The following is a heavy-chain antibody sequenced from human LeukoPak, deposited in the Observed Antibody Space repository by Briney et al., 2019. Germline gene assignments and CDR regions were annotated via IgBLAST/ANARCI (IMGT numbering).Heavy chain of an antibody. CDR2: INHSGST. J-gene: IGHJ4*02. CDR3: ARGSLLGYCSGGSCYSSLSRNYYFDY. CDR1: GGAFSGYY. Sequence: SETLSLTCAVYGGAFSGYYRSWIRQPPGKGLEWIGEINHSGSTNYNPSLKSRVTISVDTSKNQFSLKLSSVTAADTAVYYCARGSLLGYCSGGSCYSSLSRNYYFDYWGQGTVVTVSS. V-gene: IGHV4-34*01. D-gene: IGHD2-15*01.